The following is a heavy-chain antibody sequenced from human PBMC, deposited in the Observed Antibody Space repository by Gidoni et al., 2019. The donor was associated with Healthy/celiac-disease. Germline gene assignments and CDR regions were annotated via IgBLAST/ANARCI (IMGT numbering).Heavy chain of an antibody. V-gene: IGHV1-3*01. Sequence: QVQLVPSGAGVKKPGASVKVSCKASGYTFTSYAMHWVRQAPGQRLEWMGWINAGNGNTKYSQKFQGRVTITRDTSASTAYMELSSLRSEDTAVYYCARDKLAVAADPWGQGTLVTVSS. CDR2: INAGNGNT. CDR3: ARDKLAVAADP. CDR1: GYTFTSYA. J-gene: IGHJ5*02. D-gene: IGHD6-19*01.